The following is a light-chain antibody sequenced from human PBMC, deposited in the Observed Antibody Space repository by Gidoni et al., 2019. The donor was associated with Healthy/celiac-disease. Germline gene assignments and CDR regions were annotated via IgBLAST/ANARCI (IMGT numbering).Light chain of an antibody. CDR1: ISDVGGYNY. Sequence: QSALTQPASVPGSTGQAITISCTGTISDVGGYNYVYWYQQHPGKAPKLKIYNVSNRPTGVSNRFSGSKSCSTASLTIAGLQAEDEADYYCSSYTSSSTPVVFGGGTKLTVL. J-gene: IGLJ2*01. CDR2: NVS. CDR3: SSYTSSSTPVV. V-gene: IGLV2-14*03.